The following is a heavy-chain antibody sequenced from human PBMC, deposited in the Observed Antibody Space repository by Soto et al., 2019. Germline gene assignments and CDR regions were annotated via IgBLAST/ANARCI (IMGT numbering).Heavy chain of an antibody. CDR2: INHSGST. Sequence: SETLSLTCAVYGGSFSGYYWSWIRQPPGKGLEWIGEINHSGSTNYNPSLKSRVTISVDTSKNQFSLKLSSVTAADTAVYYCARGGQDFWSGYYTWLDYWGQGTLVTVSS. D-gene: IGHD3-3*01. CDR3: ARGGQDFWSGYYTWLDY. J-gene: IGHJ4*02. CDR1: GGSFSGYY. V-gene: IGHV4-34*01.